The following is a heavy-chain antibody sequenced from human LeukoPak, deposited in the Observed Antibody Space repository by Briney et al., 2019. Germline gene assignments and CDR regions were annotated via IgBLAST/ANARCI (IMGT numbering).Heavy chain of an antibody. J-gene: IGHJ4*02. Sequence: GGSLRLSCAASGFIFSGRVMHWVRQAPGKGLEWVSLISYDGSNKDYADSVKGRFTISRDNSKNTLYLQMNGLRAEDTAVYYCARSLPRSGDFDYWGQGTLVTVSS. CDR1: GFIFSGRV. D-gene: IGHD7-27*01. CDR3: ARSLPRSGDFDY. CDR2: ISYDGSNK. V-gene: IGHV3-30-3*01.